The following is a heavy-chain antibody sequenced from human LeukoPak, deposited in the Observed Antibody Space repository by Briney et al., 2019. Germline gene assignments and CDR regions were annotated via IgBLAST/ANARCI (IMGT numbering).Heavy chain of an antibody. J-gene: IGHJ4*02. CDR2: TYYRTKWYD. V-gene: IGHV6-1*01. D-gene: IGHD5-24*01. Sequence: SQTLSLTCAISGDSVSSKSASWNWIRQSPSRGLEWLVRTYYRTKWYDDYAVSVKSRMTINADTSKNQFSLRLNSVTPEDTAVYYCARGESATTVSLFAYWGRGTLVTVSS. CDR3: ARGESATTVSLFAY. CDR1: GDSVSSKSAS.